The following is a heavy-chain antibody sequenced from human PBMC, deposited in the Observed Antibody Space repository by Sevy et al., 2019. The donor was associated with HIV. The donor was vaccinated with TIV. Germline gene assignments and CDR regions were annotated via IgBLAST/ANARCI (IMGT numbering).Heavy chain of an antibody. CDR1: GFTFSRYW. Sequence: GGSLRLSCAASGFTFSRYWMHWVRHAPGKGLVWVSRINTHGTNTIYVDYVKGRFNISRDNAKNTVYLQMNSLRAEDTGVYYCAREGVDFWSGPVDFDYGMDVWGQGTTVTVSS. D-gene: IGHD3-3*01. CDR3: AREGVDFWSGPVDFDYGMDV. J-gene: IGHJ6*02. V-gene: IGHV3-74*01. CDR2: INTHGTNT.